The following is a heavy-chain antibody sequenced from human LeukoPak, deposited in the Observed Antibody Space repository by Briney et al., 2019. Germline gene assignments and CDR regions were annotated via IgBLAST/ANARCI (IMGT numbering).Heavy chain of an antibody. Sequence: PGGSLRLSCAASGFTFSSYGMHWVRQAPGKGLEWVAVIWNDGSDTYYADSVKGRFTISRDESKNTMYLQLNSLRAEDTAVYYCARETGQRTFDYWGQGTLVTVSS. CDR2: IWNDGSDT. CDR1: GFTFSSYG. J-gene: IGHJ4*02. V-gene: IGHV3-33*08. D-gene: IGHD1-1*01. CDR3: ARETGQRTFDY.